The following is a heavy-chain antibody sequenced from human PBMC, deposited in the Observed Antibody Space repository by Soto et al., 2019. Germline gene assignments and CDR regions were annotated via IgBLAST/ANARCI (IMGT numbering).Heavy chain of an antibody. Sequence: PSETLSLTCTVSGGSISSGGYYWSWIRQHPGKGLEWIGYIYYSGSTYYNPSLKSRITISVDTSKNQFSLKLSSVTAADTAVYYCARVRGFWSGYYPPSNWSEPWGQGTLVTVSS. CDR1: GGSISSGGYY. J-gene: IGHJ5*02. V-gene: IGHV4-31*03. CDR2: IYYSGST. CDR3: ARVRGFWSGYYPPSNWSEP. D-gene: IGHD3-3*01.